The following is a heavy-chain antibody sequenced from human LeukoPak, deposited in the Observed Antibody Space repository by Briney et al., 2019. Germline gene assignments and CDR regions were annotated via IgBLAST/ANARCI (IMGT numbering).Heavy chain of an antibody. CDR2: IYHSGST. J-gene: IGHJ4*02. Sequence: SETLSLTCAVSGGSISSGGYSWSWIRQPPGKGLEWIGYIYHSGSTYYNPSLKSRVTISVDTSKNQFSLKLSSVTAANTAVYYCASGHIQYYYDSSGYYVPDYWGQGTLVTVSS. CDR1: GGSISSGGYS. V-gene: IGHV4-30-2*01. CDR3: ASGHIQYYYDSSGYYVPDY. D-gene: IGHD3-22*01.